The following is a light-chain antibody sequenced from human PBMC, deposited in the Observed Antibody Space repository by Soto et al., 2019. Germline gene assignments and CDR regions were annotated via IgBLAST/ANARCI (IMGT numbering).Light chain of an antibody. J-gene: IGKJ2*01. CDR2: DAS. CDR1: QSVSSS. CDR3: QQRGSWPPT. Sequence: EIVLTQSPATLSLSPGERATLSCRASQSVSSSLAWYQQKPGQAPRLLIYDASNRATGIPARFSGSGSATDFTLTISSLEPEDFAVYYCQQRGSWPPTFGQGTKVDI. V-gene: IGKV3-11*01.